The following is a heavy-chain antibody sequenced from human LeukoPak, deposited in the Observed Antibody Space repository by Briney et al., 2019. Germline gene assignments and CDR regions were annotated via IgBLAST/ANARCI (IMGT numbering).Heavy chain of an antibody. Sequence: ASVKVSCKASGYTFTSYDINWVRQATGQGLEWMGWMNPNSGNTGYAQKFQGRVTMTRNTSTSTAYMELGSLRSEDTAVYYCARGRVRSSSILYWFDPWGQGTLVTVSS. CDR3: ARGRVRSSSILYWFDP. J-gene: IGHJ5*02. CDR1: GYTFTSYD. V-gene: IGHV1-8*01. D-gene: IGHD6-6*01. CDR2: MNPNSGNT.